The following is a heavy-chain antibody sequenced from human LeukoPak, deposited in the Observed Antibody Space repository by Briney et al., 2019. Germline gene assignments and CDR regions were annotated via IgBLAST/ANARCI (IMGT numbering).Heavy chain of an antibody. Sequence: GGSLRLSCAASGFTFSSYAMSWVRQAPGKGLEWVSAISGSGGSTYYADSVKGRFTISRDNSKNTLYLQMNSLRAEDTAVYYCAKFKGVYGSGSYYNVEYYYYGMDVWGQGTTVTVSS. CDR3: AKFKGVYGSGSYYNVEYYYYGMDV. D-gene: IGHD3-10*01. CDR2: ISGSGGST. J-gene: IGHJ6*02. V-gene: IGHV3-23*01. CDR1: GFTFSSYA.